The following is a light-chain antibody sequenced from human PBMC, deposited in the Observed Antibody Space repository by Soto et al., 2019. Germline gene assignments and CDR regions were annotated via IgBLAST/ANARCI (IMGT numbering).Light chain of an antibody. CDR3: QHYIKWPWT. Sequence: EIVMTQSPATLSVSPGERATRSCRASQSVSSNLAWYQQKPGQAPRLLIFGAATRTTGVPARFSGSGSGTEFTLTIRSLQSEDSAVYYCQHYIKWPWTFGQGTKVDIK. V-gene: IGKV3-15*01. CDR2: GAA. CDR1: QSVSSN. J-gene: IGKJ1*01.